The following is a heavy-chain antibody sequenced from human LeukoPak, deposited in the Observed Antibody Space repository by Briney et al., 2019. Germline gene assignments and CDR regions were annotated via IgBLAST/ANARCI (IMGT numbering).Heavy chain of an antibody. CDR3: ARGEGVNSFYYYYYYMDV. CDR1: GGSISSGSYY. CDR2: IYTSGST. J-gene: IGHJ6*03. V-gene: IGHV4-61*02. D-gene: IGHD3-16*01. Sequence: SETLSLTCTVSGGSISSGSYYWSWIRQPAGKGLEWIGRIYTSGSTNYNPSLKSRVTISVDTSKNQFSLKLSSVTAADTAVYYCARGEGVNSFYYYYYYMDVWGKGTTVTVSS.